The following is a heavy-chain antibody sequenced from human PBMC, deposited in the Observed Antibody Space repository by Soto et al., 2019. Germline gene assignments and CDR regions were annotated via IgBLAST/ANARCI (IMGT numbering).Heavy chain of an antibody. D-gene: IGHD3-10*02. Sequence: QVTLKESGPVLVKPTETLTLTCTVSGFSLSSVTMGVSWIRQPPGKALEWLAHIFSNDEKSYNTSLKSRASISKDTSKSQVVLSLTNMDPVDTATYFCERVNTMLIENYLYAVDVWGQGTTVTVSS. J-gene: IGHJ6*02. CDR1: GFSLSSVTMG. CDR2: IFSNDEK. CDR3: ERVNTMLIENYLYAVDV. V-gene: IGHV2-26*01.